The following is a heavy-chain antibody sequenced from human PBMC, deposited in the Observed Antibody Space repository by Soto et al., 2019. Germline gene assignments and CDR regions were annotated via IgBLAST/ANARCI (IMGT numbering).Heavy chain of an antibody. CDR3: ARDGKTDYYDSSGFNTYYYYGMDV. Sequence: QVQLVQSGAEVKKPGSSVKVSCKASGGTFSSYAISWVRQAPGQGLEWMGGIIPIFGTANYAQKFQGRVTITADESTSTAYMELSSLRPEDTAVYYCARDGKTDYYDSSGFNTYYYYGMDVWGQGTTVTVSS. D-gene: IGHD3-22*01. CDR1: GGTFSSYA. V-gene: IGHV1-69*01. J-gene: IGHJ6*02. CDR2: IIPIFGTA.